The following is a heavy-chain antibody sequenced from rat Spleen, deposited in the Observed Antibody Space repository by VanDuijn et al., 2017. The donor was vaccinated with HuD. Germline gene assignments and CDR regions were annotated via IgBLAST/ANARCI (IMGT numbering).Heavy chain of an antibody. CDR1: GFTFSSFP. Sequence: EVQLVESGGGAVQPGRSMKLSCTASGFTFSSFPMAWVRQAPKKGLEWVASISYEGSSTYYGDSVKGRFTISRDNAKSTLYLQMNSLRSEDTATYYCARQAERTTEGPEDYFDYWGQGVMVTVSS. J-gene: IGHJ2*01. CDR3: ARQAERTTEGPEDYFDY. CDR2: ISYEGSST. D-gene: IGHD1-11*01. V-gene: IGHV5-22*01.